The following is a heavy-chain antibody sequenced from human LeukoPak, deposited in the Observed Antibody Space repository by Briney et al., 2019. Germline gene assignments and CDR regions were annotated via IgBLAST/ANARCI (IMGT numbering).Heavy chain of an antibody. CDR1: GGSISSSSYY. CDR2: ISSSSNNI. J-gene: IGHJ5*01. D-gene: IGHD3-10*01. V-gene: IGHV3-11*04. CDR3: ARDRTMFRGVPNWFDS. Sequence: PSETLSLTCTVSGGSISSSSYYWGWIRQPPGTGLEWVSYISSSSNNIYYADSVRGRFTVSRDNTKKSLYLQMNSLRAEDTAVYYCARDRTMFRGVPNWFDSWGQGTLVTVSS.